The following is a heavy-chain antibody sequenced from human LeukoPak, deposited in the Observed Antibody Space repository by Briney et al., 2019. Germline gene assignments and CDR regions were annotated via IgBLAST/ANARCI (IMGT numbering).Heavy chain of an antibody. Sequence: GGSLRLSCAASGFTFSSYWMSWVRQAPEKGLEWVSAISGSGGSTYYADSVKGRFTISRDNSKNTLYLQMNSLRAEDTAVYYCAKDARPLLRGYYFDYWGQGTLVTVSS. CDR2: ISGSGGST. J-gene: IGHJ4*02. V-gene: IGHV3-23*01. CDR1: GFTFSSYW. CDR3: AKDARPLLRGYYFDY. D-gene: IGHD3-16*01.